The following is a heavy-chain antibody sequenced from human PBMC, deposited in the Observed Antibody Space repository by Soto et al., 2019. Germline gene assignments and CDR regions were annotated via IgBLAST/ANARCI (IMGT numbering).Heavy chain of an antibody. CDR1: GYSFTSYW. V-gene: IGHV5-51*01. J-gene: IGHJ6*02. D-gene: IGHD6-13*01. Sequence: PGESLKISCKGAGYSFTSYWIGWVRQMPGKGLEWMGIIYPGDSDTRYSPSFQGQVTISADKSISTAYLQWSSLKASDTAMYYCARTAAAGKYYYGMDVWGQGTTVTVSS. CDR3: ARTAAAGKYYYGMDV. CDR2: IYPGDSDT.